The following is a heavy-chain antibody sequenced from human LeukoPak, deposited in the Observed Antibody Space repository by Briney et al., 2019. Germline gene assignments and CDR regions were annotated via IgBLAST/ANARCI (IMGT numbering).Heavy chain of an antibody. Sequence: GGSLRLSCAASGLTLRTHWMNWVSQAPGKGLEWVANIKPDGSETYYVDSVKGRFTVTRDNAQSSLHLQMDSLRGEDTAVYYCLAGGGYWGQGTLVTVSS. CDR1: GLTLRTHW. V-gene: IGHV3-7*01. D-gene: IGHD3-10*01. CDR2: IKPDGSET. J-gene: IGHJ4*02. CDR3: LAGGGY.